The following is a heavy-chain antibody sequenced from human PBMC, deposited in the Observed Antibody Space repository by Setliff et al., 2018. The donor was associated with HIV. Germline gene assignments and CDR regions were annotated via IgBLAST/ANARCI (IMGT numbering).Heavy chain of an antibody. Sequence: SETLSLTCTVSGGSISSGSYYGSWIRQPAGKGLEWIGRIYTSGSTNYNPSLKSRVTISVDTSKNQFSLKLSSVTAADTAVYYCARGGSGSPFDYWGQGTLVTVSS. D-gene: IGHD1-26*01. J-gene: IGHJ4*02. CDR1: GGSISSGSYY. CDR2: IYTSGST. V-gene: IGHV4-61*02. CDR3: ARGGSGSPFDY.